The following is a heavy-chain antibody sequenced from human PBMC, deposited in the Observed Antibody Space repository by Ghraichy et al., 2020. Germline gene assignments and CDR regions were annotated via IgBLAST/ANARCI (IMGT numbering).Heavy chain of an antibody. D-gene: IGHD3-22*01. Sequence: GGSLRLSCAASGFTFSSYGMHWVRQAPGKGLEWVAVIWYDGSNKYYADSVKGRFTISRDNSKNTLYLQMNSLRAEDTAVYYCAREGAVYYDFSYWGQGTLVTVSS. V-gene: IGHV3-33*01. CDR2: IWYDGSNK. J-gene: IGHJ4*02. CDR3: AREGAVYYDFSY. CDR1: GFTFSSYG.